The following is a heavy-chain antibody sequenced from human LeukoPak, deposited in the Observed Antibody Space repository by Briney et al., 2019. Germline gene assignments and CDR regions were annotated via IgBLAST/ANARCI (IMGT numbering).Heavy chain of an antibody. CDR2: ISSSGSTI. CDR3: ARGTSGSP. J-gene: IGHJ5*02. Sequence: GGSLRLSCEVSGLIVSSNYMSWARQAPGKGLEWVSYISSSGSTIYYADFVKGRFTISRDNAKNSLYLQMNSLRAEDTAVYYCARGTSGSPWGQGTLVTVSS. V-gene: IGHV3-48*03. CDR1: GLIVSSNY. D-gene: IGHD1-26*01.